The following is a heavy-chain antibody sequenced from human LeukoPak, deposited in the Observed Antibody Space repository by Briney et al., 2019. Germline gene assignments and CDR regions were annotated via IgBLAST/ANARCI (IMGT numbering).Heavy chain of an antibody. V-gene: IGHV1-69*05. CDR2: IIPIFGTA. D-gene: IGHD6-13*01. Sequence: SVKVSCKASGGTFSSYAISWVRQAPGQGLEWMGGIIPIFGTANYAQKFQGRVTITTDESTSTAYMELSSLRSEDTAVYYCAVVAAAGTNSDYWGQGTLVTVSS. CDR1: GGTFSSYA. J-gene: IGHJ4*02. CDR3: AVVAAAGTNSDY.